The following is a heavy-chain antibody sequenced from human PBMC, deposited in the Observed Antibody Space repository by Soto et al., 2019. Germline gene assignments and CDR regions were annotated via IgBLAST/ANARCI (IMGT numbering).Heavy chain of an antibody. D-gene: IGHD1-26*01. J-gene: IGHJ3*02. Sequence: EVQLVESGGGLVKPGGSLRLSCAGSGFTFSNAWMSWVRQAPGKGLEWVGRIKSKSDGGTTDYAAPVKGRFTISRDDSKNTLYLQMNSLKTEDTAVYYCTRGRGSYLDAFDIWGQGTMVTVSS. CDR3: TRGRGSYLDAFDI. V-gene: IGHV3-15*01. CDR1: GFTFSNAW. CDR2: IKSKSDGGTT.